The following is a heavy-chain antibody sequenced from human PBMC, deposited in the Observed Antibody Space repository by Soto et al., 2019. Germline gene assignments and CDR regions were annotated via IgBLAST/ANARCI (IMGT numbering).Heavy chain of an antibody. J-gene: IGHJ4*02. D-gene: IGHD6-13*01. CDR1: GYTFTTYG. CDR3: ARTGESSSFDS. V-gene: IGHV1-18*04. Sequence: QVQLVQSGAEVKKPGASVKVSCTASGYTFTTYGISWVRHAPGQGLEWMGGISAYNGNTNYAQKVQGRVTMTTDTSTSTASMELRSLRSDDTAVYYCARTGESSSFDSWGQGTLVTVSS. CDR2: ISAYNGNT.